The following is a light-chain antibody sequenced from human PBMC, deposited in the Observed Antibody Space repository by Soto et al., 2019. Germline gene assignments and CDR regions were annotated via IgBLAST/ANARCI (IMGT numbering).Light chain of an antibody. CDR2: GAS. CDR3: QQYGTSP. J-gene: IGKJ5*01. CDR1: QSVSSN. V-gene: IGKV3-20*01. Sequence: EIVLTQSPATLSLSPGERATLSCRASQSVSSNLAWYQQKPGQAPRLLIYGASTRATGIPDRFSGSGSGTDFTLTISRLEPEDSAVYYCQQYGTSPFGQGTRLEIK.